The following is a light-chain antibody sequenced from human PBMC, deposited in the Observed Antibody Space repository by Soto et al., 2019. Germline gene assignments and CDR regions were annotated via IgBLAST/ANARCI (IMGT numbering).Light chain of an antibody. Sequence: DIQMTQSPSSLSASVGDRVTITCRASQSITNSLNWYQHKPGKAPTLVVYAASSLQSGVQSRLSDSGSGTDFTLTISSLQPEDFATYFCQQGHSMPFTFGPGTKVDIK. J-gene: IGKJ3*01. CDR1: QSITNS. CDR3: QQGHSMPFT. CDR2: AAS. V-gene: IGKV1-39*01.